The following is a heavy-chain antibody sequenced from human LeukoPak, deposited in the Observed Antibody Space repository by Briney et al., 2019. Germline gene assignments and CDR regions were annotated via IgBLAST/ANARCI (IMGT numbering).Heavy chain of an antibody. CDR3: AKDAQRGFDYSNSLES. CDR1: GFTFSHYG. V-gene: IGHV3-33*06. D-gene: IGHD4-11*01. CDR2: IWSDATNM. J-gene: IGHJ5*01. Sequence: GRSLRVSCTTSGFTFSHYGMHWVRQAPGKGLEWVAVIWSDATNMYYGDSVKGRFTISRDNSKNTIYLQMNSLRVEDTAVYYCAKDAQRGFDYSNSLESWGQGTLVTVSS.